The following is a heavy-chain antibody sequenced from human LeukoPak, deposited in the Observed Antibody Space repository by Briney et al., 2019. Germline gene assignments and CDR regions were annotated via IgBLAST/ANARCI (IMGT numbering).Heavy chain of an antibody. J-gene: IGHJ4*02. D-gene: IGHD1-7*01. V-gene: IGHV3-30-3*01. CDR2: ISYDGSNK. CDR1: GFTFSSYA. CDR3: ASSGMGTTLDY. Sequence: GRSLRLSCAASGFTFSSYAMHWVRQAPGKGLEWVAVISYDGSNKYYADSVKGRFTISRDNSKNTLYLQMNSLRAEDTAVYYCASSGMGTTLDYWGQGTLVTVSS.